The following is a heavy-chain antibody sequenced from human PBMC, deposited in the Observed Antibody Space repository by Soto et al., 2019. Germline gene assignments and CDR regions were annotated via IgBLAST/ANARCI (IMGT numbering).Heavy chain of an antibody. CDR1: GFTFSSYA. J-gene: IGHJ4*02. CDR2: FSGGRDTT. CDR3: AKATCATCTGSICYSFDY. V-gene: IGHV3-23*01. D-gene: IGHD2-21*01. Sequence: GVSLRLSFVASGFTFSSYAMRWVRQAPGQRLEWVATFSGGRDTTWHADSVKGRFTVSRDSSKNTLSLQMNSLRREDTALYYCAKATCATCTGSICYSFDYWGQGTLVIVSS.